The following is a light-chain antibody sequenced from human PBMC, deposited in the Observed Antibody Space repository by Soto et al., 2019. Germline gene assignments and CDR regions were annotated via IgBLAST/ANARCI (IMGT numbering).Light chain of an antibody. CDR3: QQTYSAPYT. J-gene: IGKJ2*01. V-gene: IGKV1-39*01. CDR2: AAS. CDR1: QTLTNF. Sequence: DVQMTQSPSSLPASVGDRVTITCRASQTLTNFLNWYQQRPGKAPKLLIYAASNLQSGVPSRFSGSGSGTDFTLTISSLQPEDVATYYCQQTYSAPYTFGQGTNLEIK.